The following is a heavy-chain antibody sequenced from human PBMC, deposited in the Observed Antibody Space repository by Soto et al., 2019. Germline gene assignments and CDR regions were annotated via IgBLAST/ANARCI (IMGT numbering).Heavy chain of an antibody. V-gene: IGHV2-5*02. CDR2: IYWDDDK. CDR1: GFSLSTGGVG. Sequence: QITLKESGPSLGKPTQTLTLTCTFSGFSLSTGGVGVGWIRQPPGKALEWLALIYWDDDKRYSPSLRSRLTVTKDTSKAQVVLTMTNMDPVDTATYYCAHSRCGGDCLQSYSSHYYYGMDVWGQGTTVTVSS. J-gene: IGHJ6*02. CDR3: AHSRCGGDCLQSYSSHYYYGMDV. D-gene: IGHD2-21*02.